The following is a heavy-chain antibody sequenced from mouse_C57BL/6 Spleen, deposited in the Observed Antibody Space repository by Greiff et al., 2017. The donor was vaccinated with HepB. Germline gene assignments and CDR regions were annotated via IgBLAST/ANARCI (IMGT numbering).Heavy chain of an antibody. V-gene: IGHV2-5*01. CDR3: AKKCGYGNYVPYAMDY. CDR1: GFSLTSYG. CDR2: IWRGGST. D-gene: IGHD2-10*02. J-gene: IGHJ4*01. Sequence: VMLVESGPGLVQPSQSLSITCTVSGFSLTSYGVHWVRQSPGKGLEWLGVIWRGGSTDYNAAFMSRLSITKDNSKSQVFFKMNSLQADDTAIYYCAKKCGYGNYVPYAMDYWGQGTSVTVSS.